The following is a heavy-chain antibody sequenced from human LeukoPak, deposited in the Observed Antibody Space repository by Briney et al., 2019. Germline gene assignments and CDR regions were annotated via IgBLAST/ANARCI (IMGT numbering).Heavy chain of an antibody. D-gene: IGHD6-6*01. CDR3: ARFLSSSTIDY. Sequence: PSETLSLTCTVSGGSISSSSYYWGWIRQPPGKGLEWIVSIYYSGSTYYNPSLKSRVTISVDTSKNQFSLKLSSVTAADTAVYYCARFLSSSTIDYWSQGTLVTVYS. V-gene: IGHV4-39*07. J-gene: IGHJ4*02. CDR2: IYYSGST. CDR1: GGSISSSSYY.